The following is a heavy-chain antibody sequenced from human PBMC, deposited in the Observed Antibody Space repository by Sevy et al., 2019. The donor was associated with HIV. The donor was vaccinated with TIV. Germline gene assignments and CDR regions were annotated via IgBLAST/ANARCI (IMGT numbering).Heavy chain of an antibody. Sequence: GGSLRLSCAASGFTFSKYSMSWVRQPPGKGLEWVSTLSFGCGEINYADYVKGRFTISRDNSKSSEYLQMNNLRPEDTAVYCCAREGCTKPHDYWGQGTLVTVSS. CDR3: AREGCTKPHDY. V-gene: IGHV3-23*01. CDR1: GFTFSKYS. J-gene: IGHJ4*02. CDR2: LSFGCGEI. D-gene: IGHD2-8*01.